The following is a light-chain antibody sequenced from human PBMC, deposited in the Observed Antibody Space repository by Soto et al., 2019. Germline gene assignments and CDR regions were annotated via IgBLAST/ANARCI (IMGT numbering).Light chain of an antibody. CDR2: DVS. CDR1: MSAVGGYNY. V-gene: IGLV2-14*01. CDR3: SSYTSQSTVV. Sequence: QSALTQPASVSGSPGQSIAISCTGTMSAVGGYNYVSWYQQPPGKAPKLIIYDVSDRPSGVSNRFSGSKSGNTASLTISGLQADDEADYYCSSYTSQSTVVFGGGTKLTVL. J-gene: IGLJ3*02.